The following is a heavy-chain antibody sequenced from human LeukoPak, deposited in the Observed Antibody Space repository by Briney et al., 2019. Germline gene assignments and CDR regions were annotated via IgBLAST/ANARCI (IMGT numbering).Heavy chain of an antibody. CDR2: INWNGGST. J-gene: IGHJ4*02. CDR3: ARAQRRPYYYDSSGPYYFDY. V-gene: IGHV3-20*04. Sequence: GSLRLSCAASGFTFDDYGMSWVRQAPGKGLEWVSGINWNGGSTGYADSVKGRFTISRDNAKNSLYLQMNSLRAEDTALYYCARAQRRPYYYDSSGPYYFDYWGQGTLVTVSS. D-gene: IGHD3-22*01. CDR1: GFTFDDYG.